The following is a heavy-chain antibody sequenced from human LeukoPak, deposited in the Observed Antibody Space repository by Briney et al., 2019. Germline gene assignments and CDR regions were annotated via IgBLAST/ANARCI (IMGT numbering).Heavy chain of an antibody. CDR2: IHYSGST. V-gene: IGHV4-59*01. CDR3: ARNDVWSGYYNY. Sequence: SETLSLTCTVSGGSISGYYWSWIRQPPGKGLEWIGYIHYSGSTNYNPSLKSRVTISVDMSKNQFSLKLSSVTAADTAVYYCARNDVWSGYYNYWGQGTVVTVSS. J-gene: IGHJ4*02. D-gene: IGHD3-3*01. CDR1: GGSISGYY.